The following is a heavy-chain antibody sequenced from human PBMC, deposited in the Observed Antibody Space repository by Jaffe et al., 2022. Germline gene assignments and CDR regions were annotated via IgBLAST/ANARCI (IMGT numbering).Heavy chain of an antibody. V-gene: IGHV1-69*01. D-gene: IGHD3-3*01. CDR1: GGTFSSYA. Sequence: QVQLVQSGAEVKKPGSSVKVSCKASGGTFSSYAISWVRQAPGQGLEWMGGIIPIFGTANYAQKFQGRVTITADESTSTAYMELSSLRSEDTAVYYCARGLRGAIFGVVMGDPGGYWGQGTLVTVSS. CDR3: ARGLRGAIFGVVMGDPGGY. J-gene: IGHJ4*02. CDR2: IIPIFGTA.